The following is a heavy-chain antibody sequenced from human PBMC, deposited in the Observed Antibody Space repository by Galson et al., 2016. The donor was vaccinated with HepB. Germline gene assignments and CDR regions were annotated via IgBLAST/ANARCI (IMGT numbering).Heavy chain of an antibody. V-gene: IGHV3-33*03. D-gene: IGHD1-7*01. CDR1: GFTFSTYG. Sequence: SLRLSCAASGFTFSTYGMHWVRQAPGKGLEWVAVIWYDGSKKYYTDSVEGRFTISRDNSNNTLYLQMNSLRADDAAVYYCAKVELELPLPHYWGQGTLVTVSS. CDR2: IWYDGSKK. J-gene: IGHJ4*02. CDR3: AKVELELPLPHY.